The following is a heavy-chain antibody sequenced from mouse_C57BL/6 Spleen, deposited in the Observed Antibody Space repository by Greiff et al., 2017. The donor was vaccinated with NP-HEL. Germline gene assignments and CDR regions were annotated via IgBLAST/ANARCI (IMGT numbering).Heavy chain of an antibody. D-gene: IGHD1-1*02. CDR3: ARGVVLYYYAMDY. CDR2: ISSGSSTI. Sequence: EVKLVESGGGLVKPGGSLKLSCAASGFTFSDYGMHWVRQAPEKGLEWVAYISSGSSTIYYADTVKGRFTISRDNAKNTLFLQMTSLRSEDTAMYYCARGVVLYYYAMDYWGQGTSVTVSS. CDR1: GFTFSDYG. J-gene: IGHJ4*01. V-gene: IGHV5-17*01.